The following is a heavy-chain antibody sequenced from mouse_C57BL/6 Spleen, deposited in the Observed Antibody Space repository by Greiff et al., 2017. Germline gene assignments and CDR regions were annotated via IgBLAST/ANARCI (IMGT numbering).Heavy chain of an antibody. V-gene: IGHV1-69*01. Sequence: QVQLQQPGAELVMPGASVKLSCKASGYTFTSYWMHWVKQRPGQGLEWIGEIDPSDSYTNYNQKFKGKSTLTVDKSSSTAYMQLSSLTSEDSAVYYCARSPVVAPRYFEVWGTGTTVTVSS. CDR2: IDPSDSYT. CDR3: ARSPVVAPRYFEV. CDR1: GYTFTSYW. D-gene: IGHD1-1*01. J-gene: IGHJ1*03.